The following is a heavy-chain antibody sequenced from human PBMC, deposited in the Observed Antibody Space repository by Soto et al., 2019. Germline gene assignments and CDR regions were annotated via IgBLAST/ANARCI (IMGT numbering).Heavy chain of an antibody. V-gene: IGHV3-30-3*01. D-gene: IGHD3-3*01. CDR1: GFRFRDYA. Sequence: QVQLVESGGGVVRPGRPLRLSCAASGFRFRDYAMHWVRQAPGKGMEWVAVISPDGSTEGYADSVKGRFTVSRDNSNNTLFAQMTSRRLEDSAVYYCAIRFLDCSKNGLDVWGQGTRVTVSS. CDR2: ISPDGSTE. J-gene: IGHJ6*02. CDR3: AIRFLDCSKNGLDV.